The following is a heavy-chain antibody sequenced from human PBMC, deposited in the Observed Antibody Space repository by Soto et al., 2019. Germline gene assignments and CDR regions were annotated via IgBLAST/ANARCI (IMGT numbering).Heavy chain of an antibody. D-gene: IGHD6-6*01. J-gene: IGHJ5*01. CDR2: ISHSGST. CDR1: GGSISSGGYS. CDR3: ARSEYSSALAPNCFYS. V-gene: IGHV4-30-2*01. Sequence: SQTLSLTCAVSGGSISSGGYSWSWIRQPPGKGLEWIGYISHSGSTYYNPSLKSRVTISVDRSKNQFSLKLSSVTAADTAGYYCARSEYSSALAPNCFYSWARGTWVTVSS.